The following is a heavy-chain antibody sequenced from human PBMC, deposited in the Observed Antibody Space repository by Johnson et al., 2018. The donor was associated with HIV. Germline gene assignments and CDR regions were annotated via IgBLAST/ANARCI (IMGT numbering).Heavy chain of an antibody. CDR1: GFTVSNNY. CDR3: ARARYTSDWYLYDAFDL. J-gene: IGHJ3*01. Sequence: VQLVESGGGVVQPGGSLRLSCEASGFTVSNNYMSWVRQAPGKGLEYVSGVSSNGGKTYYANSVKGRFTISRDNSKNTLYLQMGSLRTEDMAVYHCARARYTSDWYLYDAFDLWGQGTMVTVSS. D-gene: IGHD6-13*01. V-gene: IGHV3-64*01. CDR2: VSSNGGKT.